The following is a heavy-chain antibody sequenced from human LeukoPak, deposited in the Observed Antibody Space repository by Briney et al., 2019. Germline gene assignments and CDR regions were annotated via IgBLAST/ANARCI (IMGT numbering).Heavy chain of an antibody. V-gene: IGHV3-21*01. Sequence: PGGSLRLSCAASGFTFSSYSMNWVRQAPGKGLEWVSSISSSSSYIYYADSVKGRFTISRDNDKNSLYLQMNSLRAEDTAVYYCARDDFRYCSSTSCTKFDYWGQGTLVTVSS. CDR3: ARDDFRYCSSTSCTKFDY. CDR2: ISSSSSYI. J-gene: IGHJ4*02. CDR1: GFTFSSYS. D-gene: IGHD2-2*01.